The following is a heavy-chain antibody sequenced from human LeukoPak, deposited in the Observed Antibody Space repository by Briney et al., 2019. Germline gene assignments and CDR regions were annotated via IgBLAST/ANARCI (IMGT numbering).Heavy chain of an antibody. D-gene: IGHD6-6*01. Sequence: ASVKVSCKASGYTFTSYDINWVRQATGQGLEWMGWMNPNSGNTGYAQKFQGRVTITRNTSISTAYMELSSLRSEDTAVYYCARQGIAARPAYYYYYMDVWGKGTTVTVSS. CDR3: ARQGIAARPAYYYYYMDV. CDR1: GYTFTSYD. V-gene: IGHV1-8*03. CDR2: MNPNSGNT. J-gene: IGHJ6*03.